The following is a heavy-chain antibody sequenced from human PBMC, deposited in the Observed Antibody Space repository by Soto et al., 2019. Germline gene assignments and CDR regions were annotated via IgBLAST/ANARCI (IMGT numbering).Heavy chain of an antibody. CDR3: ASAAGRFGELYWFDH. CDR2: INPLGFST. V-gene: IGHV1-46*01. D-gene: IGHD3-10*01. Sequence: QVQLVQSGAEAKKPGASVKVSCKASGYTFTSYNMHWVRQAPGQGLEWVGMINPLGFSTTYAQKFRGRVTMTRDTSTNSVYRELTNLLSDDTAVYYCASAAGRFGELYWFDHWGQGTLVTVSP. CDR1: GYTFTSYN. J-gene: IGHJ5*02.